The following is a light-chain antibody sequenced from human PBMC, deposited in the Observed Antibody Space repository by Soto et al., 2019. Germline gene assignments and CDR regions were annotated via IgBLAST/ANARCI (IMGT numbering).Light chain of an antibody. J-gene: IGKJ4*01. V-gene: IGKV3-20*01. CDR2: GAS. CDR3: QQYGSSPLT. Sequence: EIVLTQSPGTLSLSPGERAALSCRASQRVSSSYLAWYQQKPGQAPRLLIYGASSRATDIPDRFSGSGSGTDFTLTISRLEPEDFAVYYGQQYGSSPLTFGGGTTVEIK. CDR1: QRVSSSY.